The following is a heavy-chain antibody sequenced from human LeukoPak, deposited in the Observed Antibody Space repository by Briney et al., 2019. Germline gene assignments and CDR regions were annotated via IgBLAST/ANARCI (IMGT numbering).Heavy chain of an antibody. J-gene: IGHJ4*02. CDR1: GYSFTGYF. D-gene: IGHD6-19*01. CDR2: ISPDSGGT. Sequence: ASVKVSCKASGYSFTGYFIHWVRQAPGHGLEWMGWISPDSGGTNYAQNFQGRVTMTRDTSISTAYMEVSSLRSDDTAVYYCARKAGKQWHLDYWGQGALVTVSS. V-gene: IGHV1-2*02. CDR3: ARKAGKQWHLDY.